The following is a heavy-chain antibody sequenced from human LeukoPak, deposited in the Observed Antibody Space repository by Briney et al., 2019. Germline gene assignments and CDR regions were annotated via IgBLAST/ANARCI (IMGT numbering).Heavy chain of an antibody. D-gene: IGHD2-2*01. V-gene: IGHV1-69*04. CDR2: IIPILGIA. CDR3: ARDLHDQGYCSCTSCRLFVY. Sequence: SVKVSCKASGGTFSSYTISSVRQAPGQGLEWMGRIIPILGIANYAQKFQGRVTITADKSTSTAYMELSSLRSEDTAVYYCARDLHDQGYCSCTSCRLFVYWGQGTLVTVSS. CDR1: GGTFSSYT. J-gene: IGHJ4*02.